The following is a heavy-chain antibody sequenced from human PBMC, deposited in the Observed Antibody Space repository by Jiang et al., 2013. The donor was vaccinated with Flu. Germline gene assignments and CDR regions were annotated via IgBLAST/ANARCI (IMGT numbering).Heavy chain of an antibody. Sequence: QLLESGGGLVQPGGSLRLSCVASGFTISSYAMTWVRQAPGKGLEWVSVIHGSGGATYYADSVKGRFTMSRDNSKNTVYLQMNSLRDEDTAVYYCAKRIPGVIAAAGTIDYWGQGTLVTVSS. D-gene: IGHD6-13*01. V-gene: IGHV3-23*01. CDR2: IHGSGGAT. CDR1: GFTISSYA. CDR3: AKRIPGVIAAAGTIDY. J-gene: IGHJ4*02.